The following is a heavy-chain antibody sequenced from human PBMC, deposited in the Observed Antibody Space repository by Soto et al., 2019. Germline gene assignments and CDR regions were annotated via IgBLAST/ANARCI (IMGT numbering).Heavy chain of an antibody. J-gene: IGHJ5*02. D-gene: IGHD2-2*01. CDR2: IYYSGST. CDR3: ARHGFLGCSSTSCYVDWFDP. V-gene: IGHV4-39*01. Sequence: SETLSLTCTVSGGSISSSSYYWGWIRQPPGKGLEWIGSIYYSGSTYYNPSLKSRVTISVDTSKNQFSLKLSSVTAADTAMYYCARHGFLGCSSTSCYVDWFDPWGQGTLVTVSS. CDR1: GGSISSSSYY.